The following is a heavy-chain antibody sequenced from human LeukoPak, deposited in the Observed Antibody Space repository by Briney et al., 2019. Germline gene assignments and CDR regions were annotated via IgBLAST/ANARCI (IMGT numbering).Heavy chain of an antibody. CDR3: AISDYGDYSTAGYFDY. J-gene: IGHJ4*02. Sequence: ASVKVSCKASGYTFTSYGISWVRQAPGQGLEWMGWISAYNGNTNYAQKLQGRVTMTTDTSTSTAYMELRSLRSDDTAVYYCAISDYGDYSTAGYFDYWAREPWSPSPQ. CDR2: ISAYNGNT. D-gene: IGHD4-17*01. CDR1: GYTFTSYG. V-gene: IGHV1-18*01.